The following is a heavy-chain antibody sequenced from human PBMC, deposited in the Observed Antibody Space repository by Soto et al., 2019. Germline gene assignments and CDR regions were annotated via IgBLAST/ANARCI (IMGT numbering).Heavy chain of an antibody. CDR3: AREGARQQWLAKAYYYYYYMDV. V-gene: IGHV1-69*04. J-gene: IGHJ6*03. CDR1: GGTFSSYT. CDR2: IIPILGIA. Sequence: SVKVSCKASGGTFSSYTISWVRQAPGQGLEWMGRIIPILGIANYAQKFQGRVTITADKSTSTAYMELSSLRSEDTAVYYCAREGARQQWLAKAYYYYYYMDVWGKGTTDTGSS. D-gene: IGHD6-19*01.